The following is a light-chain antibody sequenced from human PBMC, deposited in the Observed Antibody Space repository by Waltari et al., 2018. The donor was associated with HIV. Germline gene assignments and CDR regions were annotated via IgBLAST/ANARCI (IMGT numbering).Light chain of an antibody. V-gene: IGKV4-1*01. CDR1: QSVLHSPNNKNY. CDR2: WAS. J-gene: IGKJ5*01. CDR3: QQYYSSPIT. Sequence: DIVMTLSPASLPVSLREVANITCKSSQSVLHSPNNKNYLAWYQQKPGQPPKLLIYWASTWESGVPDRFSGSGSGTDFTLTISSLQAEDVAVYYCQQYYSSPITFGQGTRLEIK.